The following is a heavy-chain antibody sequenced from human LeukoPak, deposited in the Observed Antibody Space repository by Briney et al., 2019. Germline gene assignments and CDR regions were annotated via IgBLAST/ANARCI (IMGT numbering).Heavy chain of an antibody. V-gene: IGHV3-33*01. Sequence: GGSLRLSCAASGFIFSYYGMHWVRQAPGKGLEWLAVIWPDGTIQYYANPVKGRFTISRDNSKNTLYLQLTGLRADDSAVYYCARHNHDWGWDFWGQRAQVTVSS. J-gene: IGHJ4*02. CDR2: IWPDGTIQ. D-gene: IGHD2-8*02. CDR3: ARHNHDWGWDF. CDR1: GFIFSYYG.